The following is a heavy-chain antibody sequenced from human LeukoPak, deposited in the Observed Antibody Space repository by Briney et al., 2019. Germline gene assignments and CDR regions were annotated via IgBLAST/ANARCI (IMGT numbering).Heavy chain of an antibody. CDR3: ARDRYYYDSSGQSNCFDP. Sequence: SETLSLTCTVSGGSISSYYWSWVRQPAGKGLEWIGRIYTSGSTKYNPSLKSRVTMSVDTSKNQFSLTLSSVTAADTAVYYCARDRYYYDSSGQSNCFDPWGQGTLVTVSS. D-gene: IGHD3-22*01. CDR1: GGSISSYY. J-gene: IGHJ5*02. CDR2: IYTSGST. V-gene: IGHV4-4*07.